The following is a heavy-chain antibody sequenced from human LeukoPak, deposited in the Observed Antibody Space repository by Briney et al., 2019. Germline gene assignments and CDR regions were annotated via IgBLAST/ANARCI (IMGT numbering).Heavy chain of an antibody. CDR2: ISGSGGST. CDR1: GFTFSSFA. CDR3: AKLQIVGATPFDY. D-gene: IGHD1-26*01. V-gene: IGHV3-23*01. J-gene: IGHJ4*02. Sequence: PGGSLRLSCAASGFTFSSFAMSWVRQAPGKGLEWVSAISGSGGSTYYADSVKGRFTISRDNSKNTLYLQMNSLRAEDTAVYCCAKLQIVGATPFDYWGQGTLVTVSS.